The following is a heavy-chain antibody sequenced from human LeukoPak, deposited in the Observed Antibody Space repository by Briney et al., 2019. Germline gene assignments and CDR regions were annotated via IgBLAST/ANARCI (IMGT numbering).Heavy chain of an antibody. CDR2: INHSGST. V-gene: IGHV4-34*01. CDR3: ARLSWFGEFSN. CDR1: GGSFSGYY. Sequence: PSETLSLTCAVYGGSFSGYYWSWNRQPPGKGLEWIGEINHSGSTNYNPSLKSRVTISVDTSKNQFSLKLSSVTAADTAVYYCARLSWFGEFSNWGQGTLVTVSS. D-gene: IGHD3-10*01. J-gene: IGHJ4*02.